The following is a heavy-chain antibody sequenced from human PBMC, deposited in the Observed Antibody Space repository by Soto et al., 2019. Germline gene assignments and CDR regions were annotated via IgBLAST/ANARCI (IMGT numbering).Heavy chain of an antibody. CDR1: GGSISSGGYY. V-gene: IGHV4-31*03. D-gene: IGHD2-15*01. Sequence: SETLSLTCTVSGGSISSGGYYWSWIRQHPGKGLEWIGYIYYSGSTYYNPSLKSRVTISVDTSKNQFSLKLSSVTAADTAVYYCVRGRCSGGSCDGLDYWGQGTLVTV. J-gene: IGHJ4*02. CDR3: VRGRCSGGSCDGLDY. CDR2: IYYSGST.